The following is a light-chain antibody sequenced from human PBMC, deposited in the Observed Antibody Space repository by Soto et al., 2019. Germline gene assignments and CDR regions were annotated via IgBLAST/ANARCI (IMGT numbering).Light chain of an antibody. CDR1: SSDVGGYNY. CDR3: ISYASTSTRV. V-gene: IGLV2-14*01. CDR2: EVS. J-gene: IGLJ3*02. Sequence: QSVLTQPASVSGSPGQSITISCTGASSDVGGYNYVSWYQHHPGKAPKLMIYEVSNRPSGVSDRFSGSKSGNMASLTISGLQEEDEADYYCISYASTSTRVFGGGTQLTVL.